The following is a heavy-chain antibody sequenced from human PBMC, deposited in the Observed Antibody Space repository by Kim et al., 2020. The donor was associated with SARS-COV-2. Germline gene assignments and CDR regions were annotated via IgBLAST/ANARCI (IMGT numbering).Heavy chain of an antibody. J-gene: IGHJ4*02. CDR1: GFTVCSNY. CDR2: IYTGGST. CDR3: ARSLIKDY. Sequence: GGSLRLSCAASGFTVCSNYMTWLRQAPGKGLEWVSVIYTGGSTYYADSVKSRFTISRDNSKITLYLQMNNLRAEDTAVYYCARSLIKDYWGQGTLVTVSS. V-gene: IGHV3-53*01.